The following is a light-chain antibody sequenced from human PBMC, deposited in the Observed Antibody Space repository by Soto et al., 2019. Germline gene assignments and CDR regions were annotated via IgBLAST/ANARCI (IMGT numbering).Light chain of an antibody. CDR2: DAS. Sequence: DIQMTQSPSTLSASVGDRVTITCLASQSVSSWLAWYQQRPGKAPKLLIYDASSLESGVPSRFSGSGSGTEFTLTISSLQPDDFATYYCHQYNSYSPTFGQGTKLEIK. V-gene: IGKV1-5*01. CDR3: HQYNSYSPT. CDR1: QSVSSW. J-gene: IGKJ2*01.